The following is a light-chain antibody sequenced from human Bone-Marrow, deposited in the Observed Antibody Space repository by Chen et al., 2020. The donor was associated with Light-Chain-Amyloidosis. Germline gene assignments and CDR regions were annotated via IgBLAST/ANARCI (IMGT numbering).Light chain of an antibody. J-gene: IGLJ1*01. CDR2: EVT. Sequence: QSALTQPASVSGSPGPSITITCTGTSTDVGGENHVSWYQQHPDKAPKLMSYEVTNRPSWVPDRFSGSKSDNTASMTISGLQTEDEDDYLCRSYTITNTLVFGSGTRVTVL. CDR3: RSYTITNTLV. CDR1: STDVGGENH. V-gene: IGLV2-14*01.